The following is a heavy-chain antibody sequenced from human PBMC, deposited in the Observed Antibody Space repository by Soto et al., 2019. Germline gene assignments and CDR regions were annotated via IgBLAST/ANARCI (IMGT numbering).Heavy chain of an antibody. D-gene: IGHD4-17*01. CDR3: VRGQEVGAHFFDF. J-gene: IGHJ4*02. Sequence: PGGSLRLSCEVSGFTFRSFDFHWVRQPPGKGLEWVATIGTIGDTYYPVSVKGRFTVSRENANSSVSLQMHSLRVEDTAVYFCVRGQEVGAHFFDFWGQGAPVTVS. CDR1: GFTFRSFD. V-gene: IGHV3-13*01. CDR2: IGTIGDT.